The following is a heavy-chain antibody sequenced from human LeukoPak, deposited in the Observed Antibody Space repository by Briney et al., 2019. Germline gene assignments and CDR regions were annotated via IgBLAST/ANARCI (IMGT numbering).Heavy chain of an antibody. CDR2: INHSGST. D-gene: IGHD2-21*02. CDR1: GGSFSGYY. CDR3: ARIKYRIAYCGGDCYSFDY. Sequence: PSETLSLTCAVYGGSFSGYYWSWIRQPPGKGLEWIGEINHSGSTNYNPTLKSRVTISVYTSKNQFSLKLRSVTAADTAVYYCARIKYRIAYCGGDCYSFDYWGQGTLVTVSS. J-gene: IGHJ4*01. V-gene: IGHV4-34*01.